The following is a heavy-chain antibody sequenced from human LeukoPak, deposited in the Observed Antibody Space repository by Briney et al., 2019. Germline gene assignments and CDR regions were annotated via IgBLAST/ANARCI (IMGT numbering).Heavy chain of an antibody. Sequence: PGGSLRLSCAASGFTFSSYSMNWVRQAPGKGLEWVSSISSSSSYIYYADSVKGRFTISRDNAKNTLYLQMNSLRAEDTAVYYCAKGETYYYAMNGAFDIWGQGTMVTVSS. V-gene: IGHV3-21*01. CDR2: ISSSSSYI. CDR3: AKGETYYYAMNGAFDI. D-gene: IGHD3-10*01. J-gene: IGHJ3*02. CDR1: GFTFSSYS.